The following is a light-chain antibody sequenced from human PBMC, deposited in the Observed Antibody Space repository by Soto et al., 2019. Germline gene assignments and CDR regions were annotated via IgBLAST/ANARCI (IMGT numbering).Light chain of an antibody. CDR1: QGINNH. V-gene: IGKV1-16*02. CDR3: QQYNSYPYI. CDR2: DAS. Sequence: DIQMTQSPSSLSASVGDRVTITCRASQGINNHLAWFQQKPGKAPKSLIYDASILQSGVPSKFSGSGSGTDFTLTISSLRPEDFATYYCQQYNSYPYIFGQGTKLEIK. J-gene: IGKJ2*01.